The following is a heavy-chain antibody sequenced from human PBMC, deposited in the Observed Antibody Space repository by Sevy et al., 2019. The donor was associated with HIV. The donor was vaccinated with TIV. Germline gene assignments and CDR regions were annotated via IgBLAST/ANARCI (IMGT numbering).Heavy chain of an antibody. D-gene: IGHD5-18*01. CDR1: GYTFTGYF. Sequence: ASVKVSCKASGYTFTGYFIHWVRQAPGQGLEWMGWINPNSGDTNYAQKFQGRVTVTRDTSINTAYMELSRLRSDDTAVYYCASPGGYRYGSLFDYWGQGTLVTVSS. CDR3: ASPGGYRYGSLFDY. V-gene: IGHV1-2*02. J-gene: IGHJ4*02. CDR2: INPNSGDT.